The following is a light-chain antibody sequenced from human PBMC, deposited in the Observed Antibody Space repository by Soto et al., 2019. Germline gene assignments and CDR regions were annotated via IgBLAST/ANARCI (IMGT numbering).Light chain of an antibody. CDR2: GVT. J-gene: IGLJ1*01. Sequence: QSALTQPASVSGSPGQSITISCTGTSDNYVSLYQQHPGKVPKLMIYGVTNRPSGVSDRFSGSKSGNTASLTISWLQTEDEADYYGSSYTNSRTLLFGAGTKLTVL. CDR1: SDNY. CDR3: SSYTNSRTLL. V-gene: IGLV2-14*01.